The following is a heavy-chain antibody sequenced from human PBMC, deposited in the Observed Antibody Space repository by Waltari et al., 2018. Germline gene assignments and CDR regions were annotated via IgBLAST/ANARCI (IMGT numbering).Heavy chain of an antibody. CDR1: GYTFTDYN. D-gene: IGHD1-26*01. CDR3: ARDPGPIMGAPDL. CDR2: LNPKNGDS. J-gene: IGHJ5*02. Sequence: QEQLVQSGSEVKKPGASVKISCQASGYTFTDYNLHWFRQTPGQGFEWMGWLNPKNGDSNSAEKFLGRVTMTRDTSIDTVYLDLSGLRSDDTAIFFCARDPGPIMGAPDLWGQGTQVTVSS. V-gene: IGHV1-2*02.